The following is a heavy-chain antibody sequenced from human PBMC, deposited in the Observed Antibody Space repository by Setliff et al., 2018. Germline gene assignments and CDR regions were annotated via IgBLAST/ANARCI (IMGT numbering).Heavy chain of an antibody. CDR3: ARDAVSNFDRGDSPAY. V-gene: IGHV1-46*01. J-gene: IGHJ4*02. CDR1: GYVFTGYY. Sequence: ASVKVSCKASGYVFTGYYIHWVRHAPGQGFEWMGSVNPRTGSTAYAARFQGRITMTRDTSATTVYMTLGSLRSDDTAVYFCARDAVSNFDRGDSPAYWGRGTLVTVAA. D-gene: IGHD2-21*01. CDR2: VNPRTGST.